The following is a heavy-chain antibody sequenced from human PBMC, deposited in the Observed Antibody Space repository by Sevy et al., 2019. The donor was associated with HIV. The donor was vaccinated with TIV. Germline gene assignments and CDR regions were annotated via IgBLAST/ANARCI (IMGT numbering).Heavy chain of an antibody. CDR3: ASGNHGSGGYYNYYYYYMDV. CDR2: IIPIFGTA. J-gene: IGHJ6*03. V-gene: IGHV1-69*13. D-gene: IGHD3-10*01. Sequence: ASVKVSCKASGGTFSSYVISWVRQAPGQGLEWMGRIIPIFGTANYAQKFQGRVTITADESTSTAYMELSSLRSEDTAVYYCASGNHGSGGYYNYYYYYMDVWGKGTTVTVSS. CDR1: GGTFSSYV.